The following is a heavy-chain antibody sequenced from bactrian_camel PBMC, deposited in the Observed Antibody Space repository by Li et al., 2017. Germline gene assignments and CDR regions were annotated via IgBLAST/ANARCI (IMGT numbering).Heavy chain of an antibody. D-gene: IGHD3*01. Sequence: QLVESGGGSVQAGGSLRLSCAASFYTVCMGWFRQAPGKEREGVARIVDFCSTSYADSVKGRFTVSKDNAKNTLYLQMNSLRPNDAGVYYCGVGPRNRVSCGKYTANFWGQGTQVT. CDR3: GVGPRNRVSCGKYTANF. CDR2: IVDFCST. V-gene: IGHV3S53*01. J-gene: IGHJ4*01. CDR1: FYTVC.